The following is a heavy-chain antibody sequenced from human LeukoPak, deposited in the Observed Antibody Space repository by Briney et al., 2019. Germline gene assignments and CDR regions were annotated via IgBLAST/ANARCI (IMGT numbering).Heavy chain of an antibody. CDR1: GFTFSSYA. V-gene: IGHV3-23*01. CDR3: AKVSRSGELLGLNN. D-gene: IGHD3-16*01. CDR2: ISGSGGST. Sequence: GGSLRRSCAASGFTFSSYAMSWVRQAPGKGLEWVSAISGSGGSTYYADSVKGRFTISRDSSKNTLFLQMNGLRAEDTAVYYCAKVSRSGELLGLNNWGQGTLVTVSS. J-gene: IGHJ4*02.